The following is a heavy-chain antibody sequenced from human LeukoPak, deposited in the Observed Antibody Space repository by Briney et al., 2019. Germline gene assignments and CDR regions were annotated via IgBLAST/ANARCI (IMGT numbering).Heavy chain of an antibody. CDR3: ARVPQRRFDY. CDR1: GFTFSTYP. V-gene: IGHV4-34*01. CDR2: INHSGST. J-gene: IGHJ4*02. Sequence: GSLRLSCAASGFTFSTYPISWVRQPPGKGLEWIGEINHSGSTNYNPSLKSRVTISVDTSKNQFSLKLSSVTAADTAVYYCARVPQRRFDYWGQGTLVTVSS.